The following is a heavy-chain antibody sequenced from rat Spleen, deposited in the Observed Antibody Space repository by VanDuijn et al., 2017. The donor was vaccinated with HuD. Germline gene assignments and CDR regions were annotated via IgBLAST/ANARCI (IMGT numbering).Heavy chain of an antibody. Sequence: EVQLVESGGGLVQPGRSLKLSCAASGFTFSNYYMAWVRQAPKKGLEWVATISTSGSRTYYPDSVKGRFTISRDNAKSSLYLQMNSLKSEDTATYYCARFEAYYDGSHRGFAYWGQGTLVTVSS. CDR1: GFTFSNYY. CDR3: ARFEAYYDGSHRGFAY. V-gene: IGHV5-25*01. D-gene: IGHD1-12*03. CDR2: ISTSGSRT. J-gene: IGHJ3*01.